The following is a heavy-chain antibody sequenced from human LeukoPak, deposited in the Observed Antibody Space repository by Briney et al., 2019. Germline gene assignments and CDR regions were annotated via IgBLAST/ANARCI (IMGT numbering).Heavy chain of an antibody. V-gene: IGHV3-23*01. CDR3: AKRAAGYYFDH. D-gene: IGHD6-13*01. CDR2: INGGGST. Sequence: GGSLRLSCAASGFTFSSYSMSWVRQAPGKGLEWVSSINGGGSTFYADSVKGRFTISRDNSQNTLYLQMNSLTAEDTAVYYCAKRAAGYYFDHWGQGTLVTVSS. CDR1: GFTFSSYS. J-gene: IGHJ4*02.